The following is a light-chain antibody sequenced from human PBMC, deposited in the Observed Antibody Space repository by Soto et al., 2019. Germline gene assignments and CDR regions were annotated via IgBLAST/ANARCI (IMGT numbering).Light chain of an antibody. Sequence: EIVLAQSPGTLSLSRGERATLSCRASQSVRSSYLAWYQQKPGQAPRLLIYGASSRATGIPDRFRGSGSGTDFTLTISRLELEYFGVCYCRDHGTFPPSFGAETKVDIK. CDR2: GAS. CDR3: RDHGTFPPS. V-gene: IGKV3-20*01. CDR1: QSVRSSY. J-gene: IGKJ3*01.